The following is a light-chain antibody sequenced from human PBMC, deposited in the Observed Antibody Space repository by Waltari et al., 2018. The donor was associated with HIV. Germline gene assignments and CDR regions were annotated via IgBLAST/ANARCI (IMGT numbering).Light chain of an antibody. CDR1: SSDVGFSNF. J-gene: IGLJ1*01. Sequence: QSALTQPASVSGSPGQSITIPCTGTSSDVGFSNFVPWYQPHPGKAPKLVIYDVTNRPSGVSNRFSGSKSGNTASLTISGLQAEDEADYYCTSYTTSSTPFYVFATGTKVTVL. CDR3: TSYTTSSTPFYV. CDR2: DVT. V-gene: IGLV2-14*01.